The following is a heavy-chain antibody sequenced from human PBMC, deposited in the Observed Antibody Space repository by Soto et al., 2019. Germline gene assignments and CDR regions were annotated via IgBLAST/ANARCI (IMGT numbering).Heavy chain of an antibody. D-gene: IGHD1-1*01. CDR2: IYATGTT. V-gene: IGHV4-61*08. J-gene: IGHJ5*02. Sequence: ETLSLTCTVSGDSVSSGGNYWSWIRQPPGKGLEWIGRIYATGTTDYNPSLKSRVMMSVDTSKKQFSLRLRSVTATDTAVYYCVRDGTKTLRDWFDPWGQGISVTVSS. CDR1: GDSVSSGGNY. CDR3: VRDGTKTLRDWFDP.